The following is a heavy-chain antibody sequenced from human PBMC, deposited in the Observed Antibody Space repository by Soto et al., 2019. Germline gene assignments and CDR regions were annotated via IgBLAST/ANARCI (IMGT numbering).Heavy chain of an antibody. Sequence: PSETLSLTCTVSGGSISSGGYYWSWIRQHPGKGLEWIGYIYYSGSTYYNPSLKSRVTISVDTSKNQFSLKLSSVTAADTAVYYCARTDSGYDPNFDYWGQGTLVTVSS. CDR1: GGSISSGGYY. CDR2: IYYSGST. D-gene: IGHD5-12*01. V-gene: IGHV4-31*03. J-gene: IGHJ4*02. CDR3: ARTDSGYDPNFDY.